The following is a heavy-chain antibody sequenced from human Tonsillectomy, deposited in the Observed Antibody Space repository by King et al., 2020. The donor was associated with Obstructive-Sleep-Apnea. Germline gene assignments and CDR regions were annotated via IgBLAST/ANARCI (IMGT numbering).Heavy chain of an antibody. CDR1: GGTFSSYT. CDR2: IFPKFDIP. D-gene: IGHD2-15*01. Sequence: QFQLVQSGAEVKKPGSSVKVSCKASGGTFSSYTISWVRQAPGLGLEWMGGIFPKFDIPNYAQKFQGRVTITADISTNTAYMELSRLRSDDTALYYCARERESERYCEGGNCYGVFDYWGQGTLVTVSS. J-gene: IGHJ4*02. V-gene: IGHV1-69*10. CDR3: ARERESERYCEGGNCYGVFDY.